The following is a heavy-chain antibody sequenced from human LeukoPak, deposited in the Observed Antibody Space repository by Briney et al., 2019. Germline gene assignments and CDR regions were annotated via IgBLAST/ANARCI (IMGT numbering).Heavy chain of an antibody. J-gene: IGHJ4*02. CDR1: GYTFTSYG. CDR3: ARGPGIAVAGVFDY. Sequence: ASVKVSCKASGYTFTSYGINWVRQAPGQGLEWMGWISGHNGHTNYVQKMQGRVTMTTDTSTNTAYMELRNLTSDDTAVYYCARGPGIAVAGVFDYWGQGSLVTVSS. D-gene: IGHD6-19*01. CDR2: ISGHNGHT. V-gene: IGHV1-18*04.